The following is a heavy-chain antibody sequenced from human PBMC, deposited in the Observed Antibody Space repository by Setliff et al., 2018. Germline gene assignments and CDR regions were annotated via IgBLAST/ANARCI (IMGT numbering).Heavy chain of an antibody. V-gene: IGHV1-69*02. CDR2: IIPVLDIT. CDR1: GGPLNSYS. CDR3: ARHPPPPNYFDIGALDS. Sequence: SVKVSCKASGGPLNSYSFSWVRQAPGQGLAWMGRIIPVLDITRYSQKFQGRVTITADKSTGIIYLELTSLRSDDTAVYYCARHPPPPNYFDIGALDSWGQGTLVTV. J-gene: IGHJ4*02. D-gene: IGHD3-22*01.